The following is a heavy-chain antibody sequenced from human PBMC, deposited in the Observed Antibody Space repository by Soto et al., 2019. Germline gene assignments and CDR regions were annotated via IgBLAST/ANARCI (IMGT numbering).Heavy chain of an antibody. CDR3: AIDLGGWADY. CDR2: INAGIGNT. CDR1: GYTLTSYT. D-gene: IGHD6-19*01. J-gene: IGHJ4*02. Sequence: HVQLVQSGAEVKKPGASLKVSCKASGYTLTSYTIHWARQAPGQRLEWMGWINAGIGNTNYSQKCQDRVTSTSDTYALSAYMERRSVGYEDAALCACAIDLGGWADYWGQVTLFTVSS. V-gene: IGHV1-3*01.